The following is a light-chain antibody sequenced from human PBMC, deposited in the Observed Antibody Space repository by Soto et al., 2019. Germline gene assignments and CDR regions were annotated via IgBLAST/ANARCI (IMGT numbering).Light chain of an antibody. Sequence: QLVLTQSSSASASLGSSVKLTCTLSSGHSSYIIAWHQQQPGKAPRYLMKIEGSGSYNKGSGVPDRFSGSSSGADRYLTISHLQAEDGAYYYWETWDRNHPVIFRGGTKVTGL. V-gene: IGLV4-60*03. CDR1: SGHSSYI. CDR2: IEGSGSY. J-gene: IGLJ2*01. CDR3: ETWDRNHPVI.